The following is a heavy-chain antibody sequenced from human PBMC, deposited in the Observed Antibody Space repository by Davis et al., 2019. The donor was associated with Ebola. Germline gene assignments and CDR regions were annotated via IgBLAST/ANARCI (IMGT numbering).Heavy chain of an antibody. Sequence: MPSETLSLTCSVYGAPVSDYFWRWIRQPPGQGLEWLRETGHSGYTNYSPSLMSRVTMSVDSSKNQFSLKLHSVTAADTAVYYCARTTKTNIEASGLGFNSFDSWGQGALVSVSS. CDR3: ARTTKTNIEASGLGFNSFDS. CDR1: GAPVSDYF. D-gene: IGHD4-17*01. CDR2: TGHSGYT. J-gene: IGHJ5*01. V-gene: IGHV4-34*01.